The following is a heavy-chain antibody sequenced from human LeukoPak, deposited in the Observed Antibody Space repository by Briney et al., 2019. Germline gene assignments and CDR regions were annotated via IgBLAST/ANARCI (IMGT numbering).Heavy chain of an antibody. D-gene: IGHD2-2*01. Sequence: GGSLRLSCAASGFTFDDYGMSWVRHAPGKGLEWVSGINWNGGSTGYADSVKGRFTISRDNAKNSLYLQMSSLRAEDTAVYYCAAGTTNCYACGWFDPWGQGTLVTVSS. V-gene: IGHV3-20*04. J-gene: IGHJ5*02. CDR2: INWNGGST. CDR1: GFTFDDYG. CDR3: AAGTTNCYACGWFDP.